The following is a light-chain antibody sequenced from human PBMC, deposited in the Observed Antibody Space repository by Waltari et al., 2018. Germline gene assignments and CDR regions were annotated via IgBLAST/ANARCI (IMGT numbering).Light chain of an antibody. CDR1: DSKLGIYYD. Sequence: QSLLTQPPSVSGAPGQRVTVSCIGSDSKLGIYYDVHWYQQLPGSAPKLIIYGDHNRPSGVPDRFSGSRSGTVASLTITDLQAEDEADYFCQSFDNTLNASGVFGGGTKVTVL. CDR2: GDH. J-gene: IGLJ3*02. CDR3: QSFDNTLNASGV. V-gene: IGLV1-40*01.